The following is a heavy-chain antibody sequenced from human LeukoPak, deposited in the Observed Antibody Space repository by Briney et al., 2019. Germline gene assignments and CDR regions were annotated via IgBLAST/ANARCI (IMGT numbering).Heavy chain of an antibody. V-gene: IGHV3-23*01. CDR2: IGGIGGRT. CDR1: GFTFNNYA. J-gene: IGHJ6*02. D-gene: IGHD1-26*01. Sequence: GGSLRLSCAASGFTFNNYAMNWVRQGPGKGLEWVSGIGGIGGRTYYVDSVKGRFTISRDDSKNMLYLQMNSLRADDTAVYYCAKGMWDGYYFYYIMDVWGQGTTVTVSS. CDR3: AKGMWDGYYFYYIMDV.